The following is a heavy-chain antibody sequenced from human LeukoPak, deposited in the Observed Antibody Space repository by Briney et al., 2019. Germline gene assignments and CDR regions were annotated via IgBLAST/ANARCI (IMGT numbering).Heavy chain of an antibody. V-gene: IGHV3-53*01. CDR2: IYSGGST. D-gene: IGHD3-16*02. Sequence: GGSLRLSCAASGFTVSSNYMSWVRQAPGKGLEWVSVIYSGGSTYYADSVKGRFTISRDNSKNTLYLQMNGLRAEDTAVYYCAREPVYDYVWGSYRDYWGQGTLVTVSS. J-gene: IGHJ4*02. CDR1: GFTVSSNY. CDR3: AREPVYDYVWGSYRDY.